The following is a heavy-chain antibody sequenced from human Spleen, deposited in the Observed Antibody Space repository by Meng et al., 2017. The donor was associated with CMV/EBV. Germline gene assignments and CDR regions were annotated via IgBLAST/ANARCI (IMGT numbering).Heavy chain of an antibody. J-gene: IGHJ3*02. CDR1: GFTLSSYW. CDR2: IKQDGSEK. D-gene: IGHD3-22*01. V-gene: IGHV3-7*01. CDR3: AREKAFINYYDSSGYGGDAFDI. Sequence: GESLKISCAASGFTLSSYWMSWVRQAPGKGLEWVANIKQDGSEKYYVDSVKGRFTISRDNAKNSLYLQMNSLRAEDTAVYYCAREKAFINYYDSSGYGGDAFDIWGQGTMVTVSS.